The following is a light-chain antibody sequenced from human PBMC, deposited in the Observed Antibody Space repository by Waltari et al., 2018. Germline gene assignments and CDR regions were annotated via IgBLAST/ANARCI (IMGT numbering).Light chain of an antibody. CDR1: SSNIGAGSD. CDR2: GDT. J-gene: IGLJ2*01. CDR3: QSYDGSLSDSSASVV. V-gene: IGLV1-40*01. Sequence: QSVLTQPPSVSGAPGQRVTISCTGGSSNIGAGSDVHWYQQLPGSAPQLLIFGDTKRPSGVPDRFSGTKSATSASLVITGLQAEDEADYYCQSYDGSLSDSSASVVFGGGTRVTVL.